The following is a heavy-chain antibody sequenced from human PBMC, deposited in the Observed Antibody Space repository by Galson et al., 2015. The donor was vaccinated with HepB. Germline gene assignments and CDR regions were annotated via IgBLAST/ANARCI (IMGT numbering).Heavy chain of an antibody. CDR2: INPNSGGT. CDR3: ARPLRRGGYYYYGMDV. Sequence: SVKVSCKASGYTFTGYYKHWVRQAPGQGLEWMGWINPNSGGTNYAQKFQGRVPMTRDTSISTAYMELSRLRSDDTAVYYCARPLRRGGYYYYGMDVWGQGTTVTVSS. V-gene: IGHV1-2*02. D-gene: IGHD3-10*01. CDR1: GYTFTGYY. J-gene: IGHJ6*02.